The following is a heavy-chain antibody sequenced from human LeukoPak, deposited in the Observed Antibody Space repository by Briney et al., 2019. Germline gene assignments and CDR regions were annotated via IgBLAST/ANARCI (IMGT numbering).Heavy chain of an antibody. CDR1: GFTFSSYS. J-gene: IGHJ3*01. D-gene: IGHD3-22*01. CDR3: ARTIYYYESTSYFSDAFDV. Sequence: GGSLRLSCAASGFTFSSYSMNWVRQAPGKGLEWVSSISSSSSYIYYADSVKGRFTISRDDAKNSLYLEMDSLRAEDTAVYYCARTIYYYESTSYFSDAFDVWGQGTMVTVSS. CDR2: ISSSSSYI. V-gene: IGHV3-21*01.